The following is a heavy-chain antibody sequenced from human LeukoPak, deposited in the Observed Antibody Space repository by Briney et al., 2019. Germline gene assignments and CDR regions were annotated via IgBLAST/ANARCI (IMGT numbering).Heavy chain of an antibody. D-gene: IGHD5-12*01. CDR2: IYYSGSA. J-gene: IGHJ4*02. CDR1: GGSTTSYY. CDR3: ARVWATGTFDY. V-gene: IGHV4-59*01. Sequence: PSETLSLTCTVSGGSTTSYYWSWIRQPPGKGLEWIGYIYYSGSANYNPSLKSRVTISVDTSKNQFSLKLSSVTAADTAVYYCARVWATGTFDYWGQGTLVTVSS.